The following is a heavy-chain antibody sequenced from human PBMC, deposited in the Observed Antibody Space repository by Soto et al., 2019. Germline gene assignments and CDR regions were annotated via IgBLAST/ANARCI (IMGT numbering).Heavy chain of an antibody. V-gene: IGHV4-34*01. CDR3: ARGFYSSSCTSSYYYMYV. CDR1: GGSFSGYY. D-gene: IGHD6-13*01. J-gene: IGHJ6*03. Sequence: SETLSLTWAVYGGSFSGYYWSWIREPPGKGLEWIGEINHSGSTNYNPSLKSRVTISVDTSKNQFSLKLSSVTAADTAVYYCARGFYSSSCTSSYYYMYVWGKGNTVTVSS. CDR2: INHSGST.